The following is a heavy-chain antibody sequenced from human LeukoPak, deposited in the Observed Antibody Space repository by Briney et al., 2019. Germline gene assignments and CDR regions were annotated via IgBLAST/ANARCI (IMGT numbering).Heavy chain of an antibody. CDR3: ARRGITYSSSFFAY. CDR1: GDSIGSSNNY. Sequence: SETLSLTCTVSGDSIGSSNNYWACVRQPPGKGLEWLRSIFYSGSTYYNPSLKSRVTISVDTSKNQFSLTLYSVTAADTATYYCARRGITYSSSFFAYWGQGTLVTVSS. D-gene: IGHD6-13*01. V-gene: IGHV4-39*01. J-gene: IGHJ4*02. CDR2: IFYSGST.